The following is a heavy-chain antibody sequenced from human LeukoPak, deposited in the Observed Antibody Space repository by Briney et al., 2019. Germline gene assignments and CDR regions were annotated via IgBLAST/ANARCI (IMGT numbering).Heavy chain of an antibody. V-gene: IGHV4-59*01. Sequence: SETLSLTCTVSGGSMSTYYWTWIRQPPGKGLEWIGYIYYSGSTNYNPSLKSRVTISVDTSKNQFSLKLSSVTAADTAVYYCARGLDDSSGFDYWGQGTLVTVSS. D-gene: IGHD3-22*01. CDR1: GGSMSTYY. J-gene: IGHJ4*02. CDR3: ARGLDDSSGFDY. CDR2: IYYSGST.